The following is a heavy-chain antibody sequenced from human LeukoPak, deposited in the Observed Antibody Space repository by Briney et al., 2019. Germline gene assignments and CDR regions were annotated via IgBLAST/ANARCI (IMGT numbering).Heavy chain of an antibody. CDR2: IIPIFGTA. CDR1: GGTFSSYP. Sequence: SVKVSCKASGGTFSSYPISWVRQAPGQGLEWMGGIIPIFGTANYAQKFQGRVTITTDESTSTAYMELSSLRSEDTAVYYCARARQQLVPSYYYYYMDVWGKGTTVTVSS. J-gene: IGHJ6*03. CDR3: ARARQQLVPSYYYYYMDV. D-gene: IGHD6-13*01. V-gene: IGHV1-69*05.